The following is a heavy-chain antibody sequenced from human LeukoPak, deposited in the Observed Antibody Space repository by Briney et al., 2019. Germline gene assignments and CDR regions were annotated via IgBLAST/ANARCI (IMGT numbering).Heavy chain of an antibody. J-gene: IGHJ4*02. CDR3: VREGGPWYYFDY. CDR1: GGSISSYY. D-gene: IGHD2-8*02. V-gene: IGHV4-59*01. CDR2: IYYSAST. Sequence: SETLSLTCTVSGGSISSYYWSWIRQPPGKGLERIGYIYYSASTNYNPSLKSRVTISVDTSKNQFSLKLSSVTAADTAVYYCVREGGPWYYFDYWGQGTLVTVSS.